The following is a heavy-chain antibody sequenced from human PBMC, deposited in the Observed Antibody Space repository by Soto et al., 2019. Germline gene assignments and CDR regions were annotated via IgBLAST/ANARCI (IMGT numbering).Heavy chain of an antibody. CDR3: ARVRSSGWDYVDDPFDI. CDR1: GYTFTRYG. D-gene: IGHD6-25*01. V-gene: IGHV1-18*01. J-gene: IGHJ3*02. CDR2: ISVHNGKT. Sequence: VQLVQSGAEVRKPGASVKVSCKASGYTFTRYGLTWVRQAPGQGLEWWGWISVHNGKTRNAQKLQGRVSMTTDTAANSVFLELRSLRADDTALYFCARVRSSGWDYVDDPFDIWGQRTLITVSS.